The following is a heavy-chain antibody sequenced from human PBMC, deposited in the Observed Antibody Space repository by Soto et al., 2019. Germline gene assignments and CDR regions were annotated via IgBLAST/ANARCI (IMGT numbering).Heavy chain of an antibody. V-gene: IGHV4-59*01. CDR3: ARGGYCSGGSCYSQGALGY. Sequence: SSETLSLTCTVSGGSISSYYWSWIRQPPGEGLEWIGYIYYSGSTNYNPSLKSRVTISVDTSKNQFSLKLGSVTAADTAVYYCARGGYCSGGSCYSQGALGYWGQGTLVTVSS. D-gene: IGHD2-15*01. CDR2: IYYSGST. J-gene: IGHJ4*02. CDR1: GGSISSYY.